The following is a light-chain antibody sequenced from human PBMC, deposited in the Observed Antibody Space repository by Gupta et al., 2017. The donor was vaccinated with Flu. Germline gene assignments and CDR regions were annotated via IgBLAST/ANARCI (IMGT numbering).Light chain of an antibody. J-gene: IGKJ2*01. V-gene: IGKV3-20*01. CDR1: QSVSSNY. CDR3: QQYENSPPYT. CDR2: GVS. Sequence: EIVLTQSPGTLSLSPGERATLSCRASQSVSSNYLGWYQQKPGQAPRLLIYGVSSRATGIPDRFSGSGSGRDFTLTISRREPEDFAGYYCQQYENSPPYTFGQGTKVEIK.